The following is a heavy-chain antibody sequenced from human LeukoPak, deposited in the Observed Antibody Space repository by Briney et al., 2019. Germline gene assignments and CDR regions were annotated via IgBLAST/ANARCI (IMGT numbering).Heavy chain of an antibody. CDR3: ARSPPGYYYFDY. CDR1: GYTFTSYY. CDR2: ISPSGGGA. Sequence: ASVKVSCKASGYTFTSYYLHWVRQAPGQGLEWMGVISPSGGGATYEQKFQGRVAMTTDMSTTVYMELRSLRSEDTAMYYCARSPPGYYYFDYWGQGTLVTVSS. D-gene: IGHD6-25*01. V-gene: IGHV1-46*01. J-gene: IGHJ4*02.